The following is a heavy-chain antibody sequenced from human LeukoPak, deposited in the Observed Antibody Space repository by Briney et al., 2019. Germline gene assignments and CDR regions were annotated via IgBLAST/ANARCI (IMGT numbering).Heavy chain of an antibody. D-gene: IGHD4-11*01. V-gene: IGHV3-48*03. J-gene: IGHJ3*02. CDR3: ATETEYSNYDAFDI. Sequence: AGGSLRLSCAASGFTFTKYEMNWVRQAPGKGLEWISYISGGNNAIYYADSVKGRFTIPRDNGKNSLYLHMSSLRADDTAIYYCATETEYSNYDAFDIWGQGTMVTVSS. CDR2: ISGGNNAI. CDR1: GFTFTKYE.